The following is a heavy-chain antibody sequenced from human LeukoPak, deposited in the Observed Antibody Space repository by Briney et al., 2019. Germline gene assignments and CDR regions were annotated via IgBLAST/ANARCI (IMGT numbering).Heavy chain of an antibody. CDR2: IYYSGST. Sequence: TSETLSLTCTVSGGSISSGGYYWSWIRQHPGKGLEWIGYIYYSGSTYYNPSLKSRVTISVDTPKNQFSLKLCSVTAADTAVYYCARQPYCTNGVCYPAFDIWGQGTMVTVSS. CDR3: ARQPYCTNGVCYPAFDI. CDR1: GGSISSGGYY. D-gene: IGHD2-8*01. J-gene: IGHJ3*02. V-gene: IGHV4-31*03.